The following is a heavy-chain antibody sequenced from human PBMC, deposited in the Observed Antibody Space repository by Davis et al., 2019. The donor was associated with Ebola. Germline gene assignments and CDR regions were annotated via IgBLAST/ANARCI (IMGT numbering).Heavy chain of an antibody. CDR1: GYTFTSYA. D-gene: IGHD5-12*01. Sequence: AASVKVSCKASGYTFTSYAMHWVRQAPGQRLEWMGWINAGNGNTKYSQKFQGRVTITRDTSASTAYMELSSLRSEDTAVHYCARDRRGYSGYVDYYYYGMDVWGQGTTVTVSS. CDR3: ARDRRGYSGYVDYYYYGMDV. J-gene: IGHJ6*02. CDR2: INAGNGNT. V-gene: IGHV1-3*01.